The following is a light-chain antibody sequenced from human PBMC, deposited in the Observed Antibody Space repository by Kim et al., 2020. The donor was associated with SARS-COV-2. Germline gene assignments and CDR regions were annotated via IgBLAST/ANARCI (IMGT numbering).Light chain of an antibody. J-gene: IGKJ2*01. CDR3: QQYDTYPYT. CDR1: ENIDAC. CDR2: KAS. Sequence: SASVGDRVTITCRASENIDACLAWYQQKPGKAPKLLIYKASSLDSGVPSRFSGSGSRTEFTLTVGSLQPEDSATYYCQQYDTYPYTFGQGTKLEI. V-gene: IGKV1-5*03.